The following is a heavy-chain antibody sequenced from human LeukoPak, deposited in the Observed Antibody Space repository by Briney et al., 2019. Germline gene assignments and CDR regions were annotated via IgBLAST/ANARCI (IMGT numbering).Heavy chain of an antibody. CDR2: ISGSGGST. J-gene: IGHJ4*02. D-gene: IGHD5-18*01. Sequence: GGTLRLSCAASGFTLSSYGMSWVRQAPGKGLEWVSAISGSGGSTYYADSVKGRFTISRDNSKNTLYLQMNSLRAEDTAVYYCAKRIQLWTHCFDYWGQGTLVTVSS. CDR3: AKRIQLWTHCFDY. CDR1: GFTLSSYG. V-gene: IGHV3-23*01.